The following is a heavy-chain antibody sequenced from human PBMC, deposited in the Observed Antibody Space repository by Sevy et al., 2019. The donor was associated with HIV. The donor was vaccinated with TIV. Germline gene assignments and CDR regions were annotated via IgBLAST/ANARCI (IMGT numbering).Heavy chain of an antibody. CDR3: ARDPRMYGDYLLAYFDY. Sequence: GGSLRLSCAASVFAPSTYGMHWVRQAPGKGLEWVAVIGYDGSNKYYADSVKGRFSISRDNSRNTLFLQMDSLRAKDTAVYYCARDPRMYGDYLLAYFDYWGQGTLVTVSS. CDR2: IGYDGSNK. CDR1: VFAPSTYG. V-gene: IGHV3-33*01. J-gene: IGHJ4*02. D-gene: IGHD2-8*01.